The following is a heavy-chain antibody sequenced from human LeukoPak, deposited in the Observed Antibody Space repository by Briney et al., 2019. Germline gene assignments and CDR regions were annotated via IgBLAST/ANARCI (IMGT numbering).Heavy chain of an antibody. Sequence: ASVKVSCKASGYTFTNYAVKWVRQAPGQWLEWMGWISAYNGDTYYAPKFQGRVTLTTDTPTSTAYMEMRSLRSDDTAVYYCARFHADYFYTYGMDVWGQGTTVTVSS. CDR2: ISAYNGDT. J-gene: IGHJ6*02. CDR3: ARFHADYFYTYGMDV. CDR1: GYTFTNYA. V-gene: IGHV1-18*01. D-gene: IGHD2/OR15-2a*01.